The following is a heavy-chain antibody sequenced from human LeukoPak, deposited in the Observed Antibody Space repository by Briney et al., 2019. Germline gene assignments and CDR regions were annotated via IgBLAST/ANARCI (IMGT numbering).Heavy chain of an antibody. Sequence: SETLSLTCTVSGGSISSYYWSWIRQPPGKGLEWIGYIYYSGSTDYNPSLKSRVTISVDTPKNQFSLKLNSVTAADTAVYYCARRPGYDFWSGYYYFDYWGQGTLVTVSS. CDR3: ARRPGYDFWSGYYYFDY. D-gene: IGHD3-3*01. CDR1: GGSISSYY. V-gene: IGHV4-59*08. J-gene: IGHJ4*02. CDR2: IYYSGST.